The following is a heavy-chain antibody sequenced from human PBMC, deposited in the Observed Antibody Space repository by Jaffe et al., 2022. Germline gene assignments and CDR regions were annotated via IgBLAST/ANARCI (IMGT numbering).Heavy chain of an antibody. CDR2: IYPGDSDT. V-gene: IGHV5-51*01. CDR3: VRHHPHYYDSSGYPDY. CDR1: GYSFTSYW. Sequence: EVQLVQSGAEVKKPGESLKISCKGSGYSFTSYWIGWVRQMPGKGLEWMGIIYPGDSDTRYSPSFQGQVTISADKSISTAYLQWSSLKASDTAMYYCVRHHPHYYDSSGYPDYWGQGTLVTVSS. J-gene: IGHJ4*02. D-gene: IGHD3-22*01.